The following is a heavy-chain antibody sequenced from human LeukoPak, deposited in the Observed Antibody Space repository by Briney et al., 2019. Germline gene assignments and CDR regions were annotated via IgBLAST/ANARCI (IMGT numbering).Heavy chain of an antibody. V-gene: IGHV4-34*01. CDR2: INHSGST. Sequence: PSETLSLTCAVYGGSFSGYYWSWIRQPPGKGLEWIGEINHSGSTNYNPSPKSRVTISVDTSKNQFSLKLSSVTAADTAVYYCARGIAAAGTGWYFDLWGRGTLVTVSS. CDR1: GGSFSGYY. D-gene: IGHD6-13*01. CDR3: ARGIAAAGTGWYFDL. J-gene: IGHJ2*01.